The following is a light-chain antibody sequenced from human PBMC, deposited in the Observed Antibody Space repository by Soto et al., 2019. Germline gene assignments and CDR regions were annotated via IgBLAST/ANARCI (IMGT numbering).Light chain of an antibody. CDR3: QKYNSAPRT. V-gene: IGKV1-27*01. CDR1: QGISNY. Sequence: DIQMTQSPSSLSASLGDRVTITCRASQGISNYLAWYQQKPGKVPKLLIYAASTLQSGVPPRFSGSGFGTDFTLTISSLQPEDVATYYCQKYNSAPRTFGQGTKVDIK. J-gene: IGKJ1*01. CDR2: AAS.